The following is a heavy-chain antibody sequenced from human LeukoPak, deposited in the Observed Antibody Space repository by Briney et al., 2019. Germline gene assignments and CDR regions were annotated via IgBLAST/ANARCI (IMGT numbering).Heavy chain of an antibody. V-gene: IGHV4-59*01. CDR1: GGSIGSYY. Sequence: SETLSLTCTVSGGSIGSYYWSWIRQPPGKGLEWIGYIYYSGSTNYNPSLKSRVTISVDTSKNQFSLKLSSVTAADTAVYYCARVHYDFWSGYYTGMDVWGQGTTVTVSS. CDR2: IYYSGST. J-gene: IGHJ6*02. D-gene: IGHD3-3*01. CDR3: ARVHYDFWSGYYTGMDV.